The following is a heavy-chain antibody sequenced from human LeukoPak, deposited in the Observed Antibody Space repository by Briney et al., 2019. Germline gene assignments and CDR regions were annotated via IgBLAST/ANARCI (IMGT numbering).Heavy chain of an antibody. CDR3: AKDNNFDFWGGYHNAVAS. Sequence: GGSLRLSCAASGLTFSSHWMHWVRQAPGKGLVWVSRITNDGSSTTYADSVKGRFTISRDNAKNMLYLQVDSLRAADTAVYYCAKDNNFDFWGGYHNAVASWGQGILVIVSS. CDR1: GLTFSSHW. V-gene: IGHV3-74*01. D-gene: IGHD3-3*01. J-gene: IGHJ5*02. CDR2: ITNDGSST.